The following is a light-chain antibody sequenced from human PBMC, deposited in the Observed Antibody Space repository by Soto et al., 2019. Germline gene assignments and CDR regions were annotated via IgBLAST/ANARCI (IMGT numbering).Light chain of an antibody. CDR3: QQYGSSPIT. CDR2: GAS. V-gene: IGKV3-20*01. Sequence: EIVLTQSPDTLSLSPGERATLSCRASQSISSTHLVWYQQKPGQAPRLLIYGASSRATGIPDRFSGSGSGTDFTLTISRLEPEDFAVYYCQQYGSSPITFGQGTRLEI. J-gene: IGKJ5*01. CDR1: QSISSTH.